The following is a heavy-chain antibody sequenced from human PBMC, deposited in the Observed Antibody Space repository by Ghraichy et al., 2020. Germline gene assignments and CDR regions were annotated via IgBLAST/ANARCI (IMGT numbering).Heavy chain of an antibody. Sequence: SETLSLTCAVYGGSFSGYYWSWIRQPPGKGLEWIGEINHGGNTNYNPSLKSRVTISVDTSKNQFSLNLSSVTAADTAVYYCARSGASGSYYYYGYAMDVWGQGTTVTVSS. D-gene: IGHD1-26*01. CDR1: GGSFSGYY. CDR3: ARSGASGSYYYYGYAMDV. J-gene: IGHJ6*02. CDR2: INHGGNT. V-gene: IGHV4-34*01.